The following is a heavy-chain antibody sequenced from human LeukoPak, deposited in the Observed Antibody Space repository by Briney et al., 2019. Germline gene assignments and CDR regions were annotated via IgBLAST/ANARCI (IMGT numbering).Heavy chain of an antibody. J-gene: IGHJ4*02. CDR1: GFAFSNAW. D-gene: IGHD1-26*01. Sequence: GGSLRLSCAVSGFAFSNAWMNWVRQTPGKGLEWVGRIKSKTDGGAIDYAAPVKGRFTISRDDSKNTLYLQMNSLTTEDTAIYHCTVSLYSGRYFDYWGQGTLVTVSS. CDR3: TVSLYSGRYFDY. CDR2: IKSKTDGGAI. V-gene: IGHV3-15*01.